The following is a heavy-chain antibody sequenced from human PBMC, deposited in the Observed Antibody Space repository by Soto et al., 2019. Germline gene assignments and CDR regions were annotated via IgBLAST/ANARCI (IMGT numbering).Heavy chain of an antibody. CDR3: ARGLGASSSWYGDDY. CDR1: GGSISSGDYY. CDR2: IYYSGST. D-gene: IGHD6-13*01. Sequence: SETLSLTCTVSGGSISSGDYYWSWIRQPPGKGLEWVGYIYYSGSTYYNPSLKSRVTISVDTSKNQFSLKLSSVTAADTAVYYCARGLGASSSWYGDDYWGQGTLGTVSS. V-gene: IGHV4-30-4*01. J-gene: IGHJ4*02.